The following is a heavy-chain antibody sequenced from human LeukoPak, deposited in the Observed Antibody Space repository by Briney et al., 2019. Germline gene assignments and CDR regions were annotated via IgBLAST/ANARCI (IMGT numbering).Heavy chain of an antibody. CDR2: INPNSGGT. V-gene: IGHV1-2*02. CDR1: GYTFTGYY. CDR3: ARDTGVGATGD. D-gene: IGHD1-26*01. Sequence: ASVRVSCKASGYTFTGYYMHWVRQAPGQGLEWMGWINPNSGGTNYAQKFQGRVTMTRDTSISTAYMELSGLRSDDTAVYYCARDTGVGATGDWGQGTLVTVSS. J-gene: IGHJ4*02.